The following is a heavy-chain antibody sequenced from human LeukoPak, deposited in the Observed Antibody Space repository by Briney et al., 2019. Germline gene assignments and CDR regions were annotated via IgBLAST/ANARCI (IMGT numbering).Heavy chain of an antibody. CDR3: AKANTPYYDFWSGYRHDAFHI. V-gene: IGHV3-48*01. Sequence: GGSLRLSCAASGFTFSSYSMNWVRQAPGKGLEWVSYISSSSSTIYYADSVKGRFTISRDNAKNSLYLQMNSLRADDTAVYYCAKANTPYYDFWSGYRHDAFHIWDQGKMVTVSS. CDR2: ISSSSSTI. CDR1: GFTFSSYS. D-gene: IGHD3-3*01. J-gene: IGHJ3*02.